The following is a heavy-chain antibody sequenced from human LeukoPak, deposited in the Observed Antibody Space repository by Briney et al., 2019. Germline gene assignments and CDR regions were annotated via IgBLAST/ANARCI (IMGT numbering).Heavy chain of an antibody. V-gene: IGHV1-69*13. CDR3: AREVYSYGAIDY. D-gene: IGHD5-18*01. CDR2: IIPIFGTA. J-gene: IGHJ4*02. Sequence: VASVKVPCKASGGTFSSYAISWVRQAPGQGLEWMGGIIPIFGTANYAQKFQGRVTITADESTSTAYMELSSLRSEDTAVYYCAREVYSYGAIDYWGQGTLVTVSS. CDR1: GGTFSSYA.